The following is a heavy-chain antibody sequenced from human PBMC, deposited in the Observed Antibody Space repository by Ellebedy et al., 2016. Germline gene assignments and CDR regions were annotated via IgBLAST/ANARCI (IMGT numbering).Heavy chain of an antibody. CDR1: GFTFSSYS. J-gene: IGHJ4*02. CDR3: ARDTAEYSITIFGVGIIS. D-gene: IGHD3-3*01. Sequence: GESLKISXAASGFTFSSYSMNWVRQAPGKGLEWVSSISSSSSYIYYADSVKGRFTISRDNAKNSLYLQMNSLRAEDTAVYYCARDTAEYSITIFGVGIISWGQGTLVTVSS. CDR2: ISSSSSYI. V-gene: IGHV3-21*01.